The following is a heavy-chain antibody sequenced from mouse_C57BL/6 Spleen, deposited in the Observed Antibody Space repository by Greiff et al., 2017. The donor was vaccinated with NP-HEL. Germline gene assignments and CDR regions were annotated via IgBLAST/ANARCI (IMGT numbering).Heavy chain of an antibody. CDR3: ARGDITTVDYFDY. Sequence: VQLQQPGAELVKPGASVKMSCKASGYTFTSYWITWVKQRPGQGLEWIGDIYPGSGSTNYNEKFKSKATLTVDTSSSTAYMQLSILTSEDSAVYYCARGDITTVDYFDYWGQGTTLTVSS. D-gene: IGHD1-1*01. CDR1: GYTFTSYW. V-gene: IGHV1-55*01. J-gene: IGHJ2*01. CDR2: IYPGSGST.